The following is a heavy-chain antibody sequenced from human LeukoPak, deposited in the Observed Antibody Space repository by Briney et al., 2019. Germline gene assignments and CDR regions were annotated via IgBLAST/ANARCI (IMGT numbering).Heavy chain of an antibody. CDR3: AGSVGTTTHWFDP. CDR2: INSDGSST. J-gene: IGHJ5*02. V-gene: IGHV3-74*01. CDR1: GFIFSRYW. Sequence: PGGSLRLSCAASGFIFSRYWMHWVRQAPGKGLVWVSRINSDGSSTNYADSVKGRFTISRDNAKNTLYLQMNSLRAEDTAVYYCAGSVGTTTHWFDPWGQGTLVTVSS. D-gene: IGHD1-26*01.